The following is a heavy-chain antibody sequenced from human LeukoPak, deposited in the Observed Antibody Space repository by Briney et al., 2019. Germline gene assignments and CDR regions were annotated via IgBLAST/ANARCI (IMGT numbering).Heavy chain of an antibody. D-gene: IGHD1-7*01. V-gene: IGHV4-39*07. J-gene: IGHJ5*02. CDR2: IYYSGRT. CDR1: GGSLSSSSYY. Sequence: SETLSLTCTVSGGSLSSSSYYWGWIRQPPGKGLEWIGSIYYSGRTYYNPSLKSRVTISVDTSKNQFSLKLRSVTAADTAVYYCARDYNWNYLEDGWFDPWGQGTLVTVSS. CDR3: ARDYNWNYLEDGWFDP.